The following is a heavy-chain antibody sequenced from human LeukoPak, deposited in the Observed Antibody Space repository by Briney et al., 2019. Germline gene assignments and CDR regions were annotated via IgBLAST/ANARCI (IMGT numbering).Heavy chain of an antibody. CDR3: ARRGPSYDFWSGYAFDI. CDR1: GYSFTSYW. J-gene: IGHJ3*02. Sequence: GESLKISCKGSGYSFTSYWIGWVRPMPGKGLEWMGIIYPGDSDTRYSPSFQGQVTISAVKSISTAYLQWSSLKASDTAMYYCARRGPSYDFWSGYAFDIWGQGTMVTVSS. D-gene: IGHD3-3*01. V-gene: IGHV5-51*01. CDR2: IYPGDSDT.